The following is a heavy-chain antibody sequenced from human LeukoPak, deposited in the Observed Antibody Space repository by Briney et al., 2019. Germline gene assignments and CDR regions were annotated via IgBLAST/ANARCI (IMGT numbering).Heavy chain of an antibody. Sequence: PGGSLRLSCAASGFTFSSYWMSWVRQAPGKGLEWVANIKQDGSEKYYVDSVKGRFTISRDNAKNPLYLQMNSLRAEDTAVYYCARHDFWSGYYYYYYYMDVWGKGTTVTVSS. CDR2: IKQDGSEK. J-gene: IGHJ6*03. D-gene: IGHD3-3*01. CDR3: ARHDFWSGYYYYYYYMDV. CDR1: GFTFSSYW. V-gene: IGHV3-7*01.